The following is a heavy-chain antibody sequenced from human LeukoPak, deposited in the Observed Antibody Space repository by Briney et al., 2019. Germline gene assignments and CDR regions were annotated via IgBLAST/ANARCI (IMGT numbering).Heavy chain of an antibody. CDR1: GGSISSYY. Sequence: SETLSLTCTVSGGSISSYYWSWSRQPPGKGLEWIGYIYYSGGTNYSPSLKSRVTISVDTSKNQFSLKLRSVTAADTAVYYCARHAPGDWYSDNWGQGTLVTVSS. D-gene: IGHD6-19*01. CDR3: ARHAPGDWYSDN. CDR2: IYYSGGT. V-gene: IGHV4-59*08. J-gene: IGHJ4*02.